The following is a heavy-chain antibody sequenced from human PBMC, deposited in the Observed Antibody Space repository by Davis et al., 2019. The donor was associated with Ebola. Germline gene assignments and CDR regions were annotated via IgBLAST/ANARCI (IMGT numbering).Heavy chain of an antibody. D-gene: IGHD1-20*01. CDR3: AREGNWNYYGMDV. CDR1: GFTFSSYA. J-gene: IGHJ6*02. V-gene: IGHV3-7*01. Sequence: GESLKISCAASGFTFSSYAMSWVRQAPGKGLEWVANIKQDGSEKYYVDSVKGRFTISRDNAKNSLYLQMNSLRAEDTAVYYCAREGNWNYYGMDVWGQGTTVTVSS. CDR2: IKQDGSEK.